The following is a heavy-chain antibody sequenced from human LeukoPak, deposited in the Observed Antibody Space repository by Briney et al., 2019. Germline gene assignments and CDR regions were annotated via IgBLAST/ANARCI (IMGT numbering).Heavy chain of an antibody. CDR2: IYYSGST. Sequence: SETLSLTCTVSGGSISSSSYYWGWIRQPPGKGLEWIGSIYYSGSTYYNPSLKSRVTISVDTSKNQFSLKLSSVTAADTAVYYCARGPRFDGWGQGTLVTVSS. J-gene: IGHJ5*02. V-gene: IGHV4-39*01. CDR1: GGSISSSSYY. CDR3: ARGPRFDG.